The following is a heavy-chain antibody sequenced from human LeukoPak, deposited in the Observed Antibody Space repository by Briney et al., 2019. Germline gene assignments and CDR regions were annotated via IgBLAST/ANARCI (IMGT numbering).Heavy chain of an antibody. CDR3: ARNNGMDV. Sequence: GGSLRLSCAASGFTLSNHWMTWVRQAPGRGPEWVANVNRDGSETYYLDSVKGRFTISKDNAKNSLYLQMNSLRAEDTALYHCARNNGMDVWGQGTTVIVSS. V-gene: IGHV3-7*03. CDR2: VNRDGSET. J-gene: IGHJ6*02. CDR1: GFTLSNHW.